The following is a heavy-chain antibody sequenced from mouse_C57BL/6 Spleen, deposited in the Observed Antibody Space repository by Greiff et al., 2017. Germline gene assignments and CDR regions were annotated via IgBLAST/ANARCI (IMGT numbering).Heavy chain of an antibody. CDR1: GYTFTSYW. J-gene: IGHJ4*01. Sequence: QVQLQQPGAELVMPGASVKLSCKASGYTFTSYWMHWVKQRPGQGLEWIGEIDPSDSYTNYNQKFKGKSTLTVDKSSSTAYMQLSSLTSEDSAVYYCASSIYDGYHHAMDYWGQGTSVTVSS. D-gene: IGHD2-3*01. CDR2: IDPSDSYT. CDR3: ASSIYDGYHHAMDY. V-gene: IGHV1-69*01.